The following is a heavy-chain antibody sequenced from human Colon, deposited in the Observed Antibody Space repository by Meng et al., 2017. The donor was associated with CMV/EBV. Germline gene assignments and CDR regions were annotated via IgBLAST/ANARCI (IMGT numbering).Heavy chain of an antibody. CDR2: INPGDSDT. J-gene: IGHJ4*02. CDR1: GYSFTNCW. CDR3: ARPQPDNGNLGRYYFDF. V-gene: IGHV5-51*01. Sequence: GESLKISCKYSGYSFTNCWIGWVRQMPGKGLEWMGIINPGDSDTQYRSSFQGQVTISADKSINTAYLQWGSLKASDTAMYYCARPQPDNGNLGRYYFDFWGQGTLVTVSS. D-gene: IGHD4-23*01.